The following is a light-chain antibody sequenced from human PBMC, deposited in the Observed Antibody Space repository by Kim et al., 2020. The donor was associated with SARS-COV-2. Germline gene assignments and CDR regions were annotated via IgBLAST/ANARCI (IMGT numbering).Light chain of an antibody. CDR1: QDINRY. J-gene: IGKJ1*01. CDR3: QQSYSAPRT. Sequence: DIQMTQSPSSLSASVGDRVTITCRASQDINRYLNWYQQKPGKAPKLLIYTASSLQSGVPSRFTGSGSETDFTLTISSLQPEDFATYYCQQSYSAPRTFGQGTKVDSK. V-gene: IGKV1-39*01. CDR2: TAS.